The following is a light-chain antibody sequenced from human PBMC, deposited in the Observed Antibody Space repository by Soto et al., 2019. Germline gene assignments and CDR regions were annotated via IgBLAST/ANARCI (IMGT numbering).Light chain of an antibody. J-gene: IGKJ2*01. Sequence: DIVMTQSPDSLVVSLGERATINCKSSQSVLYSSNNKNYLAWYQQKPGQPPKLLIYWASTRESGVPDRFSGSGSGTDFTLTISSLQAEDVAVYYCQKYYTTSYTFGQGTKLEIK. V-gene: IGKV4-1*01. CDR3: QKYYTTSYT. CDR1: QSVLYSSNNKNY. CDR2: WAS.